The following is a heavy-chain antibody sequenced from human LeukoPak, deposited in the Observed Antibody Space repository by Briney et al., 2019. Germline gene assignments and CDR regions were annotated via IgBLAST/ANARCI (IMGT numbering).Heavy chain of an antibody. CDR3: ARDRKADYSSGYYDAFDI. CDR2: INHSGST. J-gene: IGHJ3*02. CDR1: GGSFSGYY. D-gene: IGHD3-22*01. V-gene: IGHV4-34*01. Sequence: PSETLSLTCAVYGGSFSGYYWSWLRQPPGKGLEWIGEINHSGSTNYNPSLTSRVTISVDTSKNQFSLKLSSVTAADTAVYYCARDRKADYSSGYYDAFDIWGQGTMVTVSS.